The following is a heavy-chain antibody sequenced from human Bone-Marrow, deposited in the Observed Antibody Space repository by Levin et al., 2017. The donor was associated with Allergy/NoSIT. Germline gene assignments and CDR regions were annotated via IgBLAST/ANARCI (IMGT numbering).Heavy chain of an antibody. CDR2: ISFTSGSI. D-gene: IGHD1-14*01. CDR1: GFTFSSYG. CDR3: ARSSVTNRNFDS. Sequence: GESLKISCAASGFTFSSYGMTWVRQAPGQGLEWVSDISFTSGSIYYADSVKGRFTISRDNSKNTLYLQMNSLRAEDTAIYYCARSSVTNRNFDSWGQGTLVTVSS. J-gene: IGHJ4*02. V-gene: IGHV3-23*01.